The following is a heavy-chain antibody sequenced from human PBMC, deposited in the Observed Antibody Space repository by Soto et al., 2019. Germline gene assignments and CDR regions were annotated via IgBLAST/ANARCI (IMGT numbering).Heavy chain of an antibody. D-gene: IGHD3-22*01. CDR2: ISAYNGNT. CDR3: ARDGTWRYYDSSGYYGLSY. CDR1: GYTFTSYG. V-gene: IGHV1-18*01. J-gene: IGHJ4*02. Sequence: ASAKVSCKASGYTFTSYGISWVRQAHGQGLEWMGWISAYNGNTNYAQKLQGRVTMTTDTSTSTAYMELRSLRSDDTAVYYCARDGTWRYYDSSGYYGLSYWGEGTLVTVSS.